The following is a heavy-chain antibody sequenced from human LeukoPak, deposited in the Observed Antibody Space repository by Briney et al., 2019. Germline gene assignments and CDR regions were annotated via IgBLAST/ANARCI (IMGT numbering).Heavy chain of an antibody. CDR1: GFTFSSYG. J-gene: IGHJ5*02. CDR3: AKTILRGIVPVATNWFDP. CDR2: IRYDGTNK. V-gene: IGHV3-30*02. D-gene: IGHD2-2*01. Sequence: PGGSLRLSCAASGFTFSSYGMHWVRQAPGKGLEWVAFIRYDGTNKYYADSVKGRFTISRDNSKNTLYLQMSSLRAEDTAVYYCAKTILRGIVPVATNWFDPWGQGTLVTVSS.